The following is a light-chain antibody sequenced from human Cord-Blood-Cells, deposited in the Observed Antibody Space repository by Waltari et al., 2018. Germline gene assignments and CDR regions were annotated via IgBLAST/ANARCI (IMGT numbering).Light chain of an antibody. Sequence: QSALTQPPSASGSPGQSVTISCTGTSSAVGGYNYVSWYQQHPGKAPKLMIYEVSKRPSGVPDRFSGPKSGNTASLTVSGLQAEDEADYYCSSYAGSNNWKVFGGGTKLTVL. CDR2: EVS. CDR3: SSYAGSNNWKV. V-gene: IGLV2-8*01. CDR1: SSAVGGYNY. J-gene: IGLJ2*01.